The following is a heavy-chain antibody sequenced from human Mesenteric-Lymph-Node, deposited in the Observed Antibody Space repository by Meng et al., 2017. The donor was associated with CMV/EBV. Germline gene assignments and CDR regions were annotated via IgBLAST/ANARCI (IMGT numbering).Heavy chain of an antibody. J-gene: IGHJ6*02. D-gene: IGHD6-13*01. CDR3: ARPGISSSSWYPYYYYGMDV. Sequence: GSLRLSCAASGFTFNNAWMSWIRQPPGKGLEWIGEINHSGSTNYNPSLKSRVTISVDTSKNQFSLKLSSVTAADTAVYYCARPGISSSSWYPYYYYGMDVWGQGTTVTVSS. CDR1: GFTFNNAW. V-gene: IGHV4-34*01. CDR2: INHSGST.